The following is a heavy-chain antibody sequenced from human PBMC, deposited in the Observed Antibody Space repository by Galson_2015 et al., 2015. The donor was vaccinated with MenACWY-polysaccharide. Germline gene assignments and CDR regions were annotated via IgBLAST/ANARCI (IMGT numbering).Heavy chain of an antibody. CDR2: ISKSGADT. CDR3: AKDLHWYGMDV. Sequence: SLRLSCAAYGFTFNNYYMAWVRQAPGKGLEWVSAISKSGADTFYAVSVRGRITISRDNSQITLYLHMNSLRLEDTAIYYCAKDLHWYGMDVWGHGTPVTVSS. V-gene: IGHV3-23*01. D-gene: IGHD3/OR15-3a*01. J-gene: IGHJ6*02. CDR1: GFTFNNYY.